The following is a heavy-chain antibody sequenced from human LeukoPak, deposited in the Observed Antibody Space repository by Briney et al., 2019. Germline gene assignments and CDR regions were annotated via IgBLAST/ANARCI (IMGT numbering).Heavy chain of an antibody. CDR1: GVAISSGAYY. CDR2: IYYSGST. J-gene: IGHJ3*02. D-gene: IGHD5-18*01. Sequence: SQTLSLTCTVSGVAISSGAYYWSWIRQHPGKGLVWIGYIYYSGSTYYNPSLKSRVIISVDTSKNQFSLKLSSVTAADTAVYYCARAESGYSYGPDAFDIWGQGTMVTVSS. V-gene: IGHV4-31*03. CDR3: ARAESGYSYGPDAFDI.